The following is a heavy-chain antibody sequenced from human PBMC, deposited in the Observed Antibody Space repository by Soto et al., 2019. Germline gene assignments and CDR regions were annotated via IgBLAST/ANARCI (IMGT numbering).Heavy chain of an antibody. Sequence: QVQLVESGGGVVQPGRSLRLSCAASGFTFSSYGMHWVRQAPGTGLERVAVISYDGSNKYYADAVKGRFTISRDNSNNTLYLQMNSLRAEDTAVYYCAKGSASSGWPPSSSTSYYFYGMDVWGQGTTVTVAS. CDR2: ISYDGSNK. J-gene: IGHJ6*02. CDR3: AKGSASSGWPPSSSTSYYFYGMDV. CDR1: GFTFSSYG. D-gene: IGHD6-19*01. V-gene: IGHV3-30*18.